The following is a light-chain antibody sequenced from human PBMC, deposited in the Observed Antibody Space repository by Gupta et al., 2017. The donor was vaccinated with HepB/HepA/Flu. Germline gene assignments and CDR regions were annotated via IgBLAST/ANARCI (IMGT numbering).Light chain of an antibody. Sequence: DIQGTQSPPTLSASVGDRVTITCRASQNVDGRLAWYQQTPGKAPKPLIYEASTLASGVPSRSNRHRYGTQFALTLRSLQPDNFASHHRQRYKSYTPHTFGQGTKVEIK. CDR2: EAS. CDR1: QNVDGR. CDR3: QRYKSYTPHT. J-gene: IGKJ2*01. V-gene: IGKV1-5*03.